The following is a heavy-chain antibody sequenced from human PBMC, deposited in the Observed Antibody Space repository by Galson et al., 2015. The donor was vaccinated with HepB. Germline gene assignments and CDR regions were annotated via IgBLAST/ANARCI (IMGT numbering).Heavy chain of an antibody. CDR2: IYYSGST. D-gene: IGHD3-16*01. CDR3: ARARGMVPHFSY. J-gene: IGHJ4*02. Sequence: ETLSLTCTVSGGSISSYYWSWIRQPPGKGLEWIGYIYYSGSTNYNPSLKSRVTISVDTSKNQFSLKLSSVTAADTAVYYCARARGMVPHFSYWGQGTLVTVSS. V-gene: IGHV4-59*01. CDR1: GGSISSYY.